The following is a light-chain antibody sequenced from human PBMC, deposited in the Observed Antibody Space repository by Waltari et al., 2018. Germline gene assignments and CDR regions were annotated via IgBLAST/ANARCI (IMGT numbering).Light chain of an antibody. CDR1: HSDIGGYDY. CDR3: FSYTNNKIVL. CDR2: DVS. Sequence: QSGLTPPPSVSGSPGPSVTISCPGTHSDIGGYDYVSWYQVNPGKAPKHMVYDVSRRPSGVSDRFSGSKSGNTASLSISGLQAEDEADYYCFSYTNNKIVLFGGGTRLTVL. J-gene: IGLJ2*01. V-gene: IGLV2-11*01.